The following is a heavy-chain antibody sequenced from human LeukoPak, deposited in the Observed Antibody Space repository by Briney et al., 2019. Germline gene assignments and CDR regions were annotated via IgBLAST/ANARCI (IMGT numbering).Heavy chain of an antibody. CDR1: GGSFSAYY. V-gene: IGHV4-34*01. CDR2: INHRGDT. CDR3: ARGPTISETGYFDY. D-gene: IGHD1-1*01. J-gene: IGHJ4*03. Sequence: PSETLSLTCAVYGGSFSAYYWSWIRQSPGQGLEWIAEINHRGDTNYNPSVKSRVSISVHTSKNQFSLKVTSLTAADTAVYYCARGPTISETGYFDYWGQGTLGTVSS.